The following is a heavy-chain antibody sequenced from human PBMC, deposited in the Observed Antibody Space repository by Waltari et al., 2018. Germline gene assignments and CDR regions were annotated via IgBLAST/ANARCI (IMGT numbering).Heavy chain of an antibody. CDR2: IYCNDDK. Sequence: QITLKESGPTLVKPTQTLTLTCTFSGFSLSTSGVGVGWIGQPPGQALAWLALIYCNDDKRYSPSLKSRLTITKDTSKNQVVLTMTNMDPVDTATYYCAHTVADKWGEHLDWFDPWGQGTLVTVSS. CDR3: AHTVADKWGEHLDWFDP. D-gene: IGHD7-27*01. CDR1: GFSLSTSGVG. J-gene: IGHJ5*02. V-gene: IGHV2-5*01.